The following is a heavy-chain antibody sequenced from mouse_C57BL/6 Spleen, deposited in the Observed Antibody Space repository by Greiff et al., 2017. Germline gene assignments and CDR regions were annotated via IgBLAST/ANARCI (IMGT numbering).Heavy chain of an antibody. CDR3: TTYYGYDDGGD. CDR2: IDPENGDT. Sequence: VQLQQSGAELVRPGASVKLSCTASGFNIKDDYMHWVKQRPEQGLEWIGWIDPENGDTEYASKFQGKATITADTSSNTAYLQLSSLTSEDTAVYYCTTYYGYDDGGDWGQGTTLTVSS. V-gene: IGHV14-4*01. J-gene: IGHJ2*01. D-gene: IGHD2-2*01. CDR1: GFNIKDDY.